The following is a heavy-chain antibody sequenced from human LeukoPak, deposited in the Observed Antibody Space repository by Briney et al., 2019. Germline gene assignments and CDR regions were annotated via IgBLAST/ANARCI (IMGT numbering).Heavy chain of an antibody. Sequence: GSLRLSCAASGFIVSSNYMSWIRQPPGKGLEWIGYIYYSGSTNYNPSLKSRVTISVDTSKNQFSLKLNSVTAADTAVYYCAREGPTSTFDYWGQGTLVTVSS. CDR1: GFIVSSNY. J-gene: IGHJ4*02. V-gene: IGHV4-59*02. CDR2: IYYSGST. CDR3: AREGPTSTFDY. D-gene: IGHD6-6*01.